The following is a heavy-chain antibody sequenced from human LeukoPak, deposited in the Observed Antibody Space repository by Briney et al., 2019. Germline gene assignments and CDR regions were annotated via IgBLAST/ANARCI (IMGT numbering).Heavy chain of an antibody. D-gene: IGHD2-2*01. CDR1: GGSFSGYY. V-gene: IGHV4-34*01. J-gene: IGHJ6*03. Sequence: SETLSLTCAVYGGSFSGYYWSWIRQPPGKGLEWIGEINHSGSTNYNPSLKSRVTMSVDTSKNQFSLKLSSVTAADTAVYYCARRDGTNYYYYMDVWGKGTTVTVSS. CDR3: ARRDGTNYYYYMDV. CDR2: INHSGST.